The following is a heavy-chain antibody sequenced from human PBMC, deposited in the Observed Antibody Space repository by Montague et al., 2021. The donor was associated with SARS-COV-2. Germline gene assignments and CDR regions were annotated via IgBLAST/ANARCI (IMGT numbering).Heavy chain of an antibody. CDR2: IYSGGST. CDR3: ARDLLEIGGMDV. CDR1: GITVSRNY. D-gene: IGHD1-1*01. Sequence: SLRLSCAASGITVSRNYMNWVRQTPGKGLEWVSLIYSGGSTYYADSVKSRFTISRDNSKNTLYLQMNSLRAEDTAVYYCARDLLEIGGMDVWGQGTTVTVSS. V-gene: IGHV3-66*01. J-gene: IGHJ6*02.